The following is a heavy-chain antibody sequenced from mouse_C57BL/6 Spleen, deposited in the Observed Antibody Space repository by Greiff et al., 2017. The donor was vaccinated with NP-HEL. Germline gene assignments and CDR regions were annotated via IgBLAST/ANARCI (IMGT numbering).Heavy chain of an antibody. J-gene: IGHJ3*01. CDR2: INPSTGGT. V-gene: IGHV1-42*01. D-gene: IGHD2-4*01. CDR1: GYSFTGYY. CDR3: ARSSDYEAY. Sequence: EVQLQQSGPELVKPGASVKISCKASGYSFTGYYMNWVKQSPEKSLEWIGEINPSTGGTTYNQKFKAKATLTVDKSSSTAYMQLKSLTSEDSAVYYCARSSDYEAYWGQGTLVTVSA.